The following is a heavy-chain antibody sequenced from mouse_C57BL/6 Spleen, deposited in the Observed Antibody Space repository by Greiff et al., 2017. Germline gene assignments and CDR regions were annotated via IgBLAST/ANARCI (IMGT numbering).Heavy chain of an antibody. CDR1: GFTFSDYG. J-gene: IGHJ3*01. V-gene: IGHV5-17*01. Sequence: EVKLVESGGGLVKPGGSLKLSCAASGFTFSDYGMHWVRQAPEKGLEWVAYISSGSSTIYYADTVKGRFTISRDNAKNTLFLQMTRLRSEDTAMYYCASPGYGSAFAYWGQGTLVTVSA. CDR2: ISSGSSTI. CDR3: ASPGYGSAFAY. D-gene: IGHD1-1*01.